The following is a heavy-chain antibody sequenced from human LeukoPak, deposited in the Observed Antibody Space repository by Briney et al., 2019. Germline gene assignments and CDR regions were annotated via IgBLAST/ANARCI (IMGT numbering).Heavy chain of an antibody. V-gene: IGHV3-30-3*01. D-gene: IGHD3-10*01. CDR3: ARVRDGSGPPDLSYFAY. CDR1: GFTFSSYA. Sequence: GGSLRLSCAASGFTFSSYAMHWVRQAPGKGLEWVAVISYDGSNKYYADSVKGRFTISRDNSKNTLYLQMNSLRAEDTAVYYCARVRDGSGPPDLSYFAYWAREPWSPSPQ. J-gene: IGHJ4*02. CDR2: ISYDGSNK.